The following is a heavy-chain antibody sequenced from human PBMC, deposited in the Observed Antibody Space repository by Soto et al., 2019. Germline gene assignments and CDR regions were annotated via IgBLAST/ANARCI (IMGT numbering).Heavy chain of an antibody. CDR2: ISGSGGST. V-gene: IGHV3-23*01. Sequence: EVQLLESGGGLVQPGGSLRLSCAASGFTFSSYAMSWVRQAPGKGLEWVSAISGSGGSTYYADSVKGRFTISRDNSKNTLYLQMNSPRAEDTAVYYCAKVQRDYYDFWSGYSNWFDPWGQGTLVTVSS. CDR1: GFTFSSYA. D-gene: IGHD3-3*01. J-gene: IGHJ5*02. CDR3: AKVQRDYYDFWSGYSNWFDP.